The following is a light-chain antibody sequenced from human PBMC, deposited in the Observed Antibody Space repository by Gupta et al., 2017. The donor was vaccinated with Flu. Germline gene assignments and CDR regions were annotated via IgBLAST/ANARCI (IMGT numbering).Light chain of an antibody. V-gene: IGLV1-44*01. CDR3: AAWDYIRNVPYV. J-gene: IGLJ1*01. CDR2: GNS. CDR1: RSNIGSHP. Sequence: SVLAQPPSASGTPGQRVTISCSGSRSNIGSHPVNWYQQVPGTAPKLLIYGNSQRLSGVPARFSGSKSGTSASLAISWLQSEDEADYYCAAWDYIRNVPYVFGTGTKVTVL.